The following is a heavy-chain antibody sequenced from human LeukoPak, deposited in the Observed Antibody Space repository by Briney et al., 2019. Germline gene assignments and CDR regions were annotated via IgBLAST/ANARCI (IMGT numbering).Heavy chain of an antibody. D-gene: IGHD2-15*01. Sequence: GGSLRLSCAASGFTFSSYWMHWVRQAPGKGLEWVSGLSWNGRYIGYADSVKGRFTISRDNAKNSLYLQMNSLRAEDTALYYCAKDHYPVVAGDLIGDWGQGTLVTVSS. CDR3: AKDHYPVVAGDLIGD. CDR1: GFTFSSYW. CDR2: LSWNGRYI. J-gene: IGHJ4*02. V-gene: IGHV3-9*01.